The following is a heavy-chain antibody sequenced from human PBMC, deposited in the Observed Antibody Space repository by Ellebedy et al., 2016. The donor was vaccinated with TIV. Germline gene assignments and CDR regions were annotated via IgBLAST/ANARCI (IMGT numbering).Heavy chain of an antibody. Sequence: GGSLRLSCAASGFTFTNYWMHWVRQVPGKGLVWVARSDQEGSGTSYADSVKGRFTISRDNAKNTLYLQMNSLRAEDTAVYYCARYVLGPYYYYYYGMDVWGQGTTVTVSS. CDR3: ARYVLGPYYYYYYGMDV. J-gene: IGHJ6*02. D-gene: IGHD1-26*01. CDR1: GFTFTNYW. CDR2: SDQEGSGT. V-gene: IGHV3-74*01.